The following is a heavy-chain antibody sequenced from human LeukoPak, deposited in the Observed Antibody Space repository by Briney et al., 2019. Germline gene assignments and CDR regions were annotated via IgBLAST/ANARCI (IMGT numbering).Heavy chain of an antibody. Sequence: GGSLRLSCAASGFTFSNYAMHWVRQAPGKGLEWVAVISYDGSNKYYADSVKGRFTISRANSENTLYLQMSGLRAEDTAVYYCAKGTGDMGYYFDYWGQGTLVTVSS. CDR3: AKGTGDMGYYFDY. D-gene: IGHD1-1*01. V-gene: IGHV3-30-3*01. CDR2: ISYDGSNK. J-gene: IGHJ4*02. CDR1: GFTFSNYA.